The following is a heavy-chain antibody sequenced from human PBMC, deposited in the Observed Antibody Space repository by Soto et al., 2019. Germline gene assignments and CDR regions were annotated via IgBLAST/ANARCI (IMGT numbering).Heavy chain of an antibody. CDR1: DGTISRLY. Sequence: SEPLSLTCTVSDGTISRLYWSWIRQHPGKGLEWIGYMYNTGSTIYNPSLKSRVTISVDTSKNQFSLKLNSVTAADTAVYYCARDLWGYCGADCYPLDVWGQGTTVTVSS. J-gene: IGHJ6*01. CDR3: ARDLWGYCGADCYPLDV. CDR2: MYNTGST. V-gene: IGHV4-59*11. D-gene: IGHD2-21*02.